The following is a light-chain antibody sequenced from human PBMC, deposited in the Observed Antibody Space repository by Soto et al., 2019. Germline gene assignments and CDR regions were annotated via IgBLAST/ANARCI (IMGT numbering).Light chain of an antibody. Sequence: QTVVTQSPSASASLGASVKLTCTLSSGHSSYAIAWHQQQPEKGPRYLMKLSSDGSHSKGDGIPDRFSGSSSGAERYLTXXXXXXXXXXDXYCQTWDTGARVVFGGGTKVTVL. CDR1: SGHSSYA. CDR3: QTWDTGARVV. V-gene: IGLV4-69*01. J-gene: IGLJ2*01. CDR2: LSSDGSH.